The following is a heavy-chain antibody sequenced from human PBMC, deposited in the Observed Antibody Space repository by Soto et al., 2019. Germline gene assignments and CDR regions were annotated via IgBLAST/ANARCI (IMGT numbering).Heavy chain of an antibody. J-gene: IGHJ4*02. CDR2: IFSNDQK. Sequence: QVTLKESGPVLVKPTETLTLTCTVSGFSLSNARMGVTWIRQPPGKALEWLAHIFSNDQKSYSTYLKSRLNISKDTSKRQVVLTMTNMDPVDTATYYCARISGYCSGGSCYQFDYWGQGTLVTVSS. V-gene: IGHV2-26*01. D-gene: IGHD2-15*01. CDR3: ARISGYCSGGSCYQFDY. CDR1: GFSLSNARMG.